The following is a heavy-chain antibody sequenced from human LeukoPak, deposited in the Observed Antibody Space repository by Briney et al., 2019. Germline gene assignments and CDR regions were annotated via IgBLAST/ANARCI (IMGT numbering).Heavy chain of an antibody. CDR3: ANRGGYSYGYLFDY. J-gene: IGHJ4*02. D-gene: IGHD5-18*01. Sequence: SGGSLRLSCAASGFTFSSYAMSWVRQAPGKGLEWVSAISGSGGSTYYADSVKGRFTTSRDNSKNTLYLQMNSLRAEDTAVYYCANRGGYSYGYLFDYWGQGTLVTVSS. CDR1: GFTFSSYA. V-gene: IGHV3-23*01. CDR2: ISGSGGST.